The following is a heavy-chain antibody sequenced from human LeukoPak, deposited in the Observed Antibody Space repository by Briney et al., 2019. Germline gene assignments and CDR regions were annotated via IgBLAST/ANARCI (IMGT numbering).Heavy chain of an antibody. Sequence: PSQTLSLTCAISGDSVSSNSTAWNWIRQSPSRGLEWLGRTYYRSKWYNDYAVSVESRITINPDTSKNQFSLHLNSVTPEDTAVYYCARDGLLWFGEFPAVFDYWGQGTLVTVSS. D-gene: IGHD3-10*01. CDR1: GDSVSSNSTA. J-gene: IGHJ4*02. V-gene: IGHV6-1*01. CDR2: TYYRSKWYN. CDR3: ARDGLLWFGEFPAVFDY.